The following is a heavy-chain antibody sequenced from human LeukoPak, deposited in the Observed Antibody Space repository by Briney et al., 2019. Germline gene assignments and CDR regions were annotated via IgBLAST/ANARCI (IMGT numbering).Heavy chain of an antibody. CDR3: AEEYCSSTSCYTDY. CDR2: IRYDGSNK. CDR1: GFTFSSYG. Sequence: PGGSLRLSCAASGFTFSSYGMHWVRQAPGKGLEWVAFIRYDGSNKYYADSVKGRFTISRDNSKNTLYLQMNSLRAEDTAVYYCAEEYCSSTSCYTDYWGQGTLVTVSS. D-gene: IGHD2-2*02. J-gene: IGHJ4*02. V-gene: IGHV3-30*02.